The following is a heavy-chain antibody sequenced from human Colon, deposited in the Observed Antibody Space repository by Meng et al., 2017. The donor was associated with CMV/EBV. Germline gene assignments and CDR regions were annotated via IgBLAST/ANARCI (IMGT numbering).Heavy chain of an antibody. D-gene: IGHD2-15*01. CDR1: GFDFSNYW. CDR3: ARLAATRKAFDY. Sequence: EVQLVESGGGLVQPGGSLRLSCAASGFDFSNYWMHWVRQVPGKGLEWVSRIDSDGSFTTYAGSVKGRFTISRDNTENTLYLQMNSLRGEDTAVYYCARLAATRKAFDYWGQGTLVTVSS. CDR2: IDSDGSFT. V-gene: IGHV3-74*01. J-gene: IGHJ4*02.